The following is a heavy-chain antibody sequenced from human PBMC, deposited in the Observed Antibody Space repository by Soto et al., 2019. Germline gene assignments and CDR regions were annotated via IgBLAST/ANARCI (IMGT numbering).Heavy chain of an antibody. CDR1: GYIFTSYY. V-gene: IGHV1-46*03. CDR3: SRVDPGETSPFDH. J-gene: IGHJ4*02. CDR2: INPFDGSR. D-gene: IGHD3-10*01. Sequence: ASVKVSCKASGYIFTSYYIHWVRQAPGQGLEWMGWINPFDGSRMFAQSFQGRVTMTRDTSTSTVYMEVSSLRSEDTAVYYCSRVDPGETSPFDHSAQGTLVTGSS.